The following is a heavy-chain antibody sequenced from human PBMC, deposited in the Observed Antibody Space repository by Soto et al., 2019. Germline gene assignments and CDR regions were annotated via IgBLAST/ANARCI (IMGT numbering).Heavy chain of an antibody. J-gene: IGHJ6*02. CDR1: GYTFTSYG. CDR2: ISAYNGNT. V-gene: IGHV1-18*01. D-gene: IGHD5-18*01. CDR3: ATLLRGYSYGDLYYYYYGMDV. Sequence: ASVKVSCQASGYTFTSYGISWVRQAPGQGLEWMGWISAYNGNTNYAQKLQGRVTMTTDTSTSTAYMELSSLGSEDTAVYYCATLLRGYSYGDLYYYYYGMDVWGQGTTVTVSS.